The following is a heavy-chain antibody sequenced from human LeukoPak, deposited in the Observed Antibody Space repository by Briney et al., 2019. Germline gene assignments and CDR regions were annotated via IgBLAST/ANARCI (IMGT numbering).Heavy chain of an antibody. D-gene: IGHD6-19*01. Sequence: AGGSLRLSCAASGFTFSSYAMHWVRQAPGKGLEWVAVISYDGSNKYYADSVKGRFTISRDNSKNTLYLQMNSLRAEDTAVYYCARPQLAEDWYFDLWGRGTLVTVSS. V-gene: IGHV3-30*14. J-gene: IGHJ2*01. CDR2: ISYDGSNK. CDR1: GFTFSSYA. CDR3: ARPQLAEDWYFDL.